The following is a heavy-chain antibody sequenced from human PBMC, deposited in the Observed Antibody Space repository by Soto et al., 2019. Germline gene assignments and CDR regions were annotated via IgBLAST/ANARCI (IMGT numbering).Heavy chain of an antibody. J-gene: IGHJ5*02. D-gene: IGHD3-3*01. V-gene: IGHV3-49*03. CDR1: GFTFGDYA. CDR2: IRSKAYGGTT. CDR3: TAGSITIFGVAPDWFDP. Sequence: PGGSLRLSCTASGFTFGDYAMSWFRQAPGKGLEWVGFIRSKAYGGTTEYAASVKGRFTISRDDSKSIAYLQMNSLKTEDTAVYYCTAGSITIFGVAPDWFDPWGQGTPVTVSS.